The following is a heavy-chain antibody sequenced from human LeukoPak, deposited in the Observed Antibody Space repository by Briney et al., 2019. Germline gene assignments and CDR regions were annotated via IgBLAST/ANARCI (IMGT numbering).Heavy chain of an antibody. CDR2: IYYSGST. J-gene: IGHJ4*02. CDR3: AAYYDYVWGSYRYTNTDY. CDR1: GGSISSSSYY. Sequence: PSETLSLTCTVSGGSISSSSYYWGWIRQPPGKGLEWIGSIYYSGSTYYNPSLKSRVTISVDTSKNQFSLKLSSVTAADTAVYYCAAYYDYVWGSYRYTNTDYWGQGTLVTVSS. D-gene: IGHD3-16*02. V-gene: IGHV4-39*01.